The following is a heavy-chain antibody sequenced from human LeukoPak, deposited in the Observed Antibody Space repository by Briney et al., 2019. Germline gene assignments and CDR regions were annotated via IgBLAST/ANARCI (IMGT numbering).Heavy chain of an antibody. D-gene: IGHD2-15*01. CDR2: ISSSGSTI. Sequence: PGGSLRLSCAASGFTFSDYYMTWIRQAPGKGLEWVSHISSSGSTIYYADSVKGRFTMSRDNAKNSLYLEMNSLRAEDTAVCYCARVLRYCSGGNCYSGGLGYMDVWGKGTTVTISS. V-gene: IGHV3-11*04. CDR3: ARVLRYCSGGNCYSGGLGYMDV. J-gene: IGHJ6*03. CDR1: GFTFSDYY.